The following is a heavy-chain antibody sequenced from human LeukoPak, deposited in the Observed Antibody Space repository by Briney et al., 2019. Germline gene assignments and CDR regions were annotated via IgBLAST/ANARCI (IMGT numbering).Heavy chain of an antibody. Sequence: PGGSLRLSCAVSGYTFSDHFMDWVRQAPGKGLEWVGRSRNKDHRYSTEYAAAVKGRFTISRDESKNSLYLQMNRLKIEDTAIYYCVRGHDSFDYWGQGTLVTVSS. V-gene: IGHV3-72*01. CDR2: SRNKDHRYST. J-gene: IGHJ4*02. D-gene: IGHD3-3*01. CDR1: GYTFSDHF. CDR3: VRGHDSFDY.